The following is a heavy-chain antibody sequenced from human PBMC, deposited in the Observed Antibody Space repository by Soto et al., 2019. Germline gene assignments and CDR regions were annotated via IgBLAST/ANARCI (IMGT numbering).Heavy chain of an antibody. V-gene: IGHV4-31*03. J-gene: IGHJ6*02. D-gene: IGHD2-21*01. CDR1: GDPISSGGYF. CDR2: TYYTGTT. Sequence: QVQLQESGPGLVQPSQTLSLTCTVSGDPISSGGYFWTWIRQHPGKGLEWIGNTYYTGTTYYNPSIKSRVSISVDTSNNQFSLKLTSVTAADTAIYYCARDRVRRDNKPYGMDVWGQGTTVTVSS. CDR3: ARDRVRRDNKPYGMDV.